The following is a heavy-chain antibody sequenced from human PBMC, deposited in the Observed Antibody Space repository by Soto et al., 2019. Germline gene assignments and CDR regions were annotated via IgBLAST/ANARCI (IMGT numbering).Heavy chain of an antibody. CDR1: GFTFSNAW. D-gene: IGHD1-1*01. V-gene: IGHV3-15*07. Sequence: TGGSLRLSCAASGFTFSNAWMNWVRQAPGKGLGWVGRIKSKTDGGTTDYAAPVKGRFTISRDDSKNTLYLQMNSLKTEDTAVYYCTTDNWNDQGDYYYGMDVWGQGTTVTVSS. CDR3: TTDNWNDQGDYYYGMDV. J-gene: IGHJ6*02. CDR2: IKSKTDGGTT.